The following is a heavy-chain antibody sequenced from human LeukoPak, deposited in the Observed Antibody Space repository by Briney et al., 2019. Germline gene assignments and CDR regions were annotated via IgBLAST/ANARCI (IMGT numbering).Heavy chain of an antibody. Sequence: ASVKVSCKASGYTFTAYYIHWVRQAPGQGLEWMGWINPNSGGTNYAQKFQGRVTLTRDTSITTAYMELSRLRSDDTAVSYCAKARGLYCSSTSCYDCDVWGKGTTVTVSS. J-gene: IGHJ6*04. D-gene: IGHD2-2*01. CDR3: AKARGLYCSSTSCYDCDV. CDR2: INPNSGGT. V-gene: IGHV1-2*02. CDR1: GYTFTAYY.